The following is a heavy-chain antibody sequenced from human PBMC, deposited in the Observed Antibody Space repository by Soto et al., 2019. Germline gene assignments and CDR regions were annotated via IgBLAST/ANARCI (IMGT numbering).Heavy chain of an antibody. D-gene: IGHD2-2*01. Sequence: GGSLRLSCAASGFTFSSYAMSWVRQAPGKGLEWVSAISGSGGSTYYADSVKGRFTISRDNSKNTLYLQMNSLRAEDTAVYYCAKFPAAMLEGAWFDPWGQGTLVTVSS. V-gene: IGHV3-23*01. CDR2: ISGSGGST. CDR1: GFTFSSYA. CDR3: AKFPAAMLEGAWFDP. J-gene: IGHJ5*02.